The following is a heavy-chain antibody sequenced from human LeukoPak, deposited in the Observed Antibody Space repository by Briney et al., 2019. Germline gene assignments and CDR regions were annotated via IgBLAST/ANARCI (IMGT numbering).Heavy chain of an antibody. Sequence: GASVKVSCKASGYTFTDYYMHWVQQAPGKGLEWMGRVDPEDGETIYAEKFQGRVTITADTSTDTAYVELSSLRSEDTAVYYCATVRGSGYFDYWGQGTLVTVSS. D-gene: IGHD3-16*01. V-gene: IGHV1-69-2*01. CDR3: ATVRGSGYFDY. J-gene: IGHJ4*02. CDR1: GYTFTDYY. CDR2: VDPEDGET.